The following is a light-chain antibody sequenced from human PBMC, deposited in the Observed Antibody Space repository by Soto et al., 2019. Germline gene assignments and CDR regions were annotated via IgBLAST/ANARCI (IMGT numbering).Light chain of an antibody. CDR3: QVWDSTSDHYV. CDR2: DDS. V-gene: IGLV3-21*02. Sequence: SYELTQPPSVSVAPGQTARITCGGNNIGRKRVHWYQQKRGQAPVLVVYDDSDRTPLITERFYGSNSGNTDTLTISRVEAGDEADYYCQVWDSTSDHYVFGTGSKVTVL. CDR1: NIGRKR. J-gene: IGLJ1*01.